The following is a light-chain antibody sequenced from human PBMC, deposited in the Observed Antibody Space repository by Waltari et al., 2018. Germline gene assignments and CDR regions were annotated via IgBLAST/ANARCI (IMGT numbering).Light chain of an antibody. Sequence: QSVLTQPPSMSAAPGQKVTISCSASSPNIENNYVSWYQQVPGTATKLLIYENDKRPSGIPGRFSGSKSGTSATLAITGLQTGDEADYYCGTFDSSLSGGVFGGGTKLTVL. J-gene: IGLJ2*01. CDR2: END. CDR3: GTFDSSLSGGV. CDR1: SPNIENNY. V-gene: IGLV1-51*01.